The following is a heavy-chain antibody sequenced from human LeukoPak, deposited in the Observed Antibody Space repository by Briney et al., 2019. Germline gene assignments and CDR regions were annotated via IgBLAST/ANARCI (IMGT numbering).Heavy chain of an antibody. CDR2: IYHSGST. D-gene: IGHD5-18*01. V-gene: IGHV4-4*02. CDR1: GGSISSSNW. CDR3: ASGYSYGLTIDY. J-gene: IGHJ4*02. Sequence: PSETLSLTCAVSGGSISSSNWWSWVRQPPGKGLEWIGEIYHSGSTNYNPSLKSRVTISVDKSKNQFSLKLSSVSAADTAVYYCASGYSYGLTIDYWGQGTLVTVSS.